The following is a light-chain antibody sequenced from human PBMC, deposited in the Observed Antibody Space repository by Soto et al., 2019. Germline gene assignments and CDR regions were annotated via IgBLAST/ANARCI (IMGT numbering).Light chain of an antibody. Sequence: DIQMTQSPSTLSAFVGDRVTITCRASQSINNCLAWYQQKPGEAPKLRIYDASSLQSGVPSRFSGSGSGTDFTLTISSMQPDDFATYYCHQYTSDYTFGQGTRLEV. J-gene: IGKJ2*01. CDR3: HQYTSDYT. CDR2: DAS. V-gene: IGKV1-5*01. CDR1: QSINNC.